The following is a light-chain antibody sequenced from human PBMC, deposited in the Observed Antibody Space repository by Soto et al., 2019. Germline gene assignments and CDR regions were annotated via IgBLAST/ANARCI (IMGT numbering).Light chain of an antibody. V-gene: IGLV1-44*01. Sequence: QSVLTQPPSASGTPGQRVTISCSGSSSNIGSNTVNWYQQLPGTAPKLLIYSNNERPSGVPDRFSGSKSGTSASLAISGFQSVDEADFYCAAWDDSLNAYVIGTGTKVTVL. CDR3: AAWDDSLNAYV. CDR1: SSNIGSNT. J-gene: IGLJ1*01. CDR2: SNN.